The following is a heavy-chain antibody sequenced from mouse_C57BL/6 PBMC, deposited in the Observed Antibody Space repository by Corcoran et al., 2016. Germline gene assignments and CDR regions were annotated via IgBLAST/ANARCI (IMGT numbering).Heavy chain of an antibody. V-gene: IGHV1-26*01. CDR3: ARPPWFAY. J-gene: IGHJ3*01. Sequence: EVQLQQSVPELVKPGASVKISCKASGYTFTDYYMNWVKQSHGKSLEWIGDINPNNGGTSYNQKFKGKATLTVDKSSSTAYMELRSLTSEDSAVYYCARPPWFAYWGQGTLVTVSA. CDR1: GYTFTDYY. CDR2: INPNNGGT.